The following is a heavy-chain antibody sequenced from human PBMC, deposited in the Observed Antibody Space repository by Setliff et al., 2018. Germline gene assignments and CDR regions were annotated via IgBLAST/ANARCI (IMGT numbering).Heavy chain of an antibody. V-gene: IGHV4-61*02. J-gene: IGHJ4*02. Sequence: NPSETLSLTCTVSGGSISSGSYYWSWIRQPAGKGLEWTGRIYTSGSTNYNPSLKSRVTISVDTSKNQFSLKLSSVTAADTAVYYCAREGTNSSPPQYYFDYWGQGTLVTVSS. D-gene: IGHD6-13*01. CDR3: AREGTNSSPPQYYFDY. CDR2: IYTSGST. CDR1: GGSISSGSYY.